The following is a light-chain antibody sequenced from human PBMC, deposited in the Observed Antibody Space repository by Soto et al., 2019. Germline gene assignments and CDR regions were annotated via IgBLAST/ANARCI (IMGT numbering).Light chain of an antibody. Sequence: QCVLSQPSSVSGSPGQSITVSCTGTSSDVGNYNFVSWYQQHPDKAPKLMIYEVSKRPSGVSNRFSGSKSGNTASLTISGLQAEDEADYYCCSYAGSNIPLIFGTGTKVTVL. V-gene: IGLV2-23*02. CDR3: CSYAGSNIPLI. CDR1: SSDVGNYNF. CDR2: EVS. J-gene: IGLJ1*01.